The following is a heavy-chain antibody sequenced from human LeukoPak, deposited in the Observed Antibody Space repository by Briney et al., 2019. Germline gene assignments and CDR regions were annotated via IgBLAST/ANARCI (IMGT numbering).Heavy chain of an antibody. CDR3: AKVWGQQLAIDY. V-gene: IGHV3-30*04. Sequence: GGSLRLSCTASGFTFGDYAVSWVRQAPGKGLEWVAVISYDGSNKYYADSVKGRFTISRDNSKNTLYLQMNSLRAEDTAVYYCAKVWGQQLAIDYWGQGTLVTVSS. J-gene: IGHJ4*02. D-gene: IGHD6-13*01. CDR2: ISYDGSNK. CDR1: GFTFGDYA.